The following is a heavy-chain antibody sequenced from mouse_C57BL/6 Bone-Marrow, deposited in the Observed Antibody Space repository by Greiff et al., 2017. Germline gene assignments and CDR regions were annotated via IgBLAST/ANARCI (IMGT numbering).Heavy chain of an antibody. V-gene: IGHV1-72*01. Sequence: QVQLKQPGAELVKPGASVKLSCKASGYTFTSYWMHWVKQRPGRGLEWIGRFDPNSGGTKYNEKFKSKATLTVDKPSSPAYMQLSSLTSEDSAVYYCARGGDYDAWFAYWGQGTLVTVSA. CDR2: FDPNSGGT. CDR3: ARGGDYDAWFAY. J-gene: IGHJ3*01. D-gene: IGHD2-4*01. CDR1: GYTFTSYW.